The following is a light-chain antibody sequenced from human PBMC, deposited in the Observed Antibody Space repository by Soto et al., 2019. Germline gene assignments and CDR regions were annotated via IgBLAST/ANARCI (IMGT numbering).Light chain of an antibody. V-gene: IGKV1-39*01. CDR2: HAS. Sequence: DIQMTQSPSSLSAFVGDRVTITCRASQTISNYLNWYQQRPGKAPKLLIYHASSLQSGVPSRFGGSGSGTDFTLTISSLQPEDSATYYCQQSYGPPITFGQGTRLEIK. CDR3: QQSYGPPIT. CDR1: QTISNY. J-gene: IGKJ5*01.